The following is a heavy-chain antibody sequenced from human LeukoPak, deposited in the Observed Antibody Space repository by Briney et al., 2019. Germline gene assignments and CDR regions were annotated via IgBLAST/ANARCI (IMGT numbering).Heavy chain of an antibody. V-gene: IGHV4-34*01. CDR2: INHSGST. J-gene: IGHJ4*02. CDR1: GGSFSGYY. Sequence: SETLSLTCAVYGGSFSGYYWSWIRQPPRKGLEWIVEINHSGSTNYNPSLKSRVTISVDTSKNQFSLKLSSVTAADTAVYYCARRGKITIFGVAERYYFDYWGQGTLVTVSS. D-gene: IGHD3-3*01. CDR3: ARRGKITIFGVAERYYFDY.